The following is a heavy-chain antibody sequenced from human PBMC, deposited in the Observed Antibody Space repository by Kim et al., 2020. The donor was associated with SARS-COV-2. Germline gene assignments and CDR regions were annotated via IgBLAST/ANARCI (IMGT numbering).Heavy chain of an antibody. J-gene: IGHJ4*02. Sequence: SETLSLTCTVSGGSISSGGYYWSWIRQHPGKGLEWIGYIYYSGSTYYNPSLKSRVTISVDTSKNQFSLKLSSVTAADTAVYYCARFLLAAAGTGADYWGQGTLVTVSS. CDR3: ARFLLAAAGTGADY. V-gene: IGHV4-31*03. D-gene: IGHD6-13*01. CDR2: IYYSGST. CDR1: GGSISSGGYY.